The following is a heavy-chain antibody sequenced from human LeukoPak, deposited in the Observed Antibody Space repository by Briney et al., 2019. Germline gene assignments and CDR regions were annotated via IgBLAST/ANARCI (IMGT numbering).Heavy chain of an antibody. J-gene: IGHJ4*02. CDR3: ARQRGIAARQYYFDY. V-gene: IGHV5-51*01. D-gene: IGHD6-6*01. Sequence: GESLKISCKGSGYSFTSYWIGWVRQMPGKGLEWMGIIYPGDSDTRYSPSFQGQVTISADKSISTAYLQWSSLKASDTAMYYCARQRGIAARQYYFDYWGQGTLVTVSS. CDR2: IYPGDSDT. CDR1: GYSFTSYW.